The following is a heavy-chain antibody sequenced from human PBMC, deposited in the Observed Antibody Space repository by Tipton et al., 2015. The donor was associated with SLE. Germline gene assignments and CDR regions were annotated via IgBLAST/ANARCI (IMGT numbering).Heavy chain of an antibody. CDR1: GGSFSGYY. CDR2: INHSGDT. J-gene: IGHJ4*02. V-gene: IGHV4-34*01. CDR3: ARHGYGPAATSYYFDS. D-gene: IGHD2-2*01. Sequence: TLSLTCAVYGGSFSGYYWSWIRQPPGKGLEWIGEINHSGDTNYNPSLKSRLAISVDPSQNQFSLRLNSLTAADTAVYFCARHGYGPAATSYYFDSWGQGTLVTVSS.